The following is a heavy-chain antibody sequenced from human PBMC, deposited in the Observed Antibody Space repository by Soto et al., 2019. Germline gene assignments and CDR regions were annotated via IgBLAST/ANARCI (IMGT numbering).Heavy chain of an antibody. CDR1: GGSISSGGYY. CDR2: IYYSGST. Sequence: SETLSLTCTVSGGSISSGGYYWSWIRQHPGKGLEWIGYIYYSGSTYYNPSLKSRVTISVDTSKNQFSLKLSSVTAADTAVYYCAREGDSSGFDYWGQGTLVTVSS. CDR3: AREGDSSGFDY. J-gene: IGHJ4*02. V-gene: IGHV4-31*03. D-gene: IGHD3-22*01.